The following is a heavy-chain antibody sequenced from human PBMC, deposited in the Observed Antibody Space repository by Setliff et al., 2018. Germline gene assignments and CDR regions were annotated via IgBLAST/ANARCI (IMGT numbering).Heavy chain of an antibody. D-gene: IGHD3-16*02. V-gene: IGHV1-69*05. Sequence: SVKVSCKASGGTFSSYAISWVRQAPGQGLEWMGRIIPIFGTANYAQKFQGRVTMTRNTSISTAYMELSSLRSEDTAVYYCARLYYDYVWGSYRLYYYYGMDVWGQGTTVTVSS. CDR2: IIPIFGTA. CDR1: GGTFSSYA. J-gene: IGHJ6*02. CDR3: ARLYYDYVWGSYRLYYYYGMDV.